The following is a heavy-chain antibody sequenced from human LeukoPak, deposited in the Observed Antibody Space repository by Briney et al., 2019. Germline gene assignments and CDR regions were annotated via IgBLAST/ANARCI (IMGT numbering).Heavy chain of an antibody. CDR1: GGSISSGSYY. CDR3: AREFVYAVFSLDY. Sequence: SETLSLTCTVSGGSISSGSYYWSWIRQPAGKGLEWIGRIYAGGTTHYNPSLKSRVTVSVDTSKNQFSLRLTSVTAADTAVYYCAREFVYAVFSLDYWGQGTLVTVPS. V-gene: IGHV4-61*02. J-gene: IGHJ4*02. CDR2: IYAGGTT. D-gene: IGHD5/OR15-5a*01.